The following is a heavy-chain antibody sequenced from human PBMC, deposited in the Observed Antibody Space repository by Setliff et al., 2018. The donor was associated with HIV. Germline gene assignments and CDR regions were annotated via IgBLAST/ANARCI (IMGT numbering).Heavy chain of an antibody. CDR3: ARRPYYDSSGYYNY. Sequence: PSETLSLTCTVSGGSISSGDYYWSWIRQPAGKGLEWIGRIYTSGSTNYNPSLKSRVTISVDTSKNQFSLKLSSVTAADTAVYYCARRPYYDSSGYYNYWGQGTLVTVSS. D-gene: IGHD3-22*01. V-gene: IGHV4-61*02. J-gene: IGHJ4*02. CDR2: IYTSGST. CDR1: GGSISSGDYY.